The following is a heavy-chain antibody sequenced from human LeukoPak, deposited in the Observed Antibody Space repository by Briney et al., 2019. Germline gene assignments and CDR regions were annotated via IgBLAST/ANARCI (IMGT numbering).Heavy chain of an antibody. V-gene: IGHV3-23*01. D-gene: IGHD2-21*02. J-gene: IGHJ4*02. Sequence: PGGSLRLSCAASGFTFISYAMSWVRQAPGKGLEWVSAISGSGGSTYYADSVKGRFTISRDNSKNTLCLQMNSLRAEDTAVYYCAKAPVVVTAAPETLDYWGQGTLVTVSS. CDR1: GFTFISYA. CDR3: AKAPVVVTAAPETLDY. CDR2: ISGSGGST.